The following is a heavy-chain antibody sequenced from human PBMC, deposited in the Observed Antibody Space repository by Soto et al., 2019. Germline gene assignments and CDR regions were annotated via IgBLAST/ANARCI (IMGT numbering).Heavy chain of an antibody. J-gene: IGHJ4*02. D-gene: IGHD6-25*01. CDR3: ATNEGRDGYSFDY. CDR1: GVTFRRQD. CDR2: IIPIFGRP. V-gene: IGHV1-69*01. Sequence: QVQLVQSGAEVKKPGSSVKVSCKASGVTFRRQDMRWVRKAPGQGLEWMGGIIPIFGRPQYAEKFQDRVTQTADESRSTAYMELSSLTSEDTAVYYCATNEGRDGYSFDYWGQGTLVTVSS.